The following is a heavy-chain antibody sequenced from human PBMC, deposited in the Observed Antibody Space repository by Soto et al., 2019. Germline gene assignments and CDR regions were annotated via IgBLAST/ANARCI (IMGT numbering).Heavy chain of an antibody. Sequence: ASVKVSFKASGYTFTSYAMHWVRQAPGQRLEWMGWINAGNGNTKYSQKFQGRVTITRDTSASTAYMELSSLRSEDTAVYYCARGSSWYLKGYYYYYGMDVWGQGTTVTVSS. J-gene: IGHJ6*02. CDR3: ARGSSWYLKGYYYYYGMDV. CDR2: INAGNGNT. D-gene: IGHD6-13*01. CDR1: GYTFTSYA. V-gene: IGHV1-3*01.